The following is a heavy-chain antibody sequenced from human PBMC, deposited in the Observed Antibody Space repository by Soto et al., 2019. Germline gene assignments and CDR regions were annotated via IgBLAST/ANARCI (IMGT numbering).Heavy chain of an antibody. CDR3: ARCNGADTFDI. D-gene: IGHD2-8*01. Sequence: QVQLQESGPGLVRPSQTLSLGCTVSGASLKSDGFYCSWIRQNPQKVLAWIGYDYYSGATHYNPSLKSRLTISLGTSKKPISLNLNSVTAAYTAVYYCARCNGADTFDIWGQGTVVTVSS. CDR1: GASLKSDGFY. V-gene: IGHV4-31*03. J-gene: IGHJ3*02. CDR2: DYYSGAT.